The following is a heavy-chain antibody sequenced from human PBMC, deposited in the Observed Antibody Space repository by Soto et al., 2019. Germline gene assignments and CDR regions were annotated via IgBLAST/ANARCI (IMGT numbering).Heavy chain of an antibody. J-gene: IGHJ4*02. CDR2: ISYDGSNK. CDR3: AKDGGWSHNPLYYFDY. CDR1: GFTFSSYG. Sequence: GGSLRLSCAASGFTFSSYGMHWVRQAPGKGLEWVAVISYDGSNKYYADSVKGRFTISRDNSKNTLYLQMNSLRAEDTAVYYCAKDGGWSHNPLYYFDYWGQGTL. V-gene: IGHV3-30*18. D-gene: IGHD1-20*01.